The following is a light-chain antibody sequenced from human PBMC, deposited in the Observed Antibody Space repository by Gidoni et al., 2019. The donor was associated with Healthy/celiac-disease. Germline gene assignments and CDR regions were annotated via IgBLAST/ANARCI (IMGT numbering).Light chain of an antibody. CDR1: QSVSSN. CDR2: GAS. Sequence: EIVMTQSPATLSVSPGERATLSCRASQSVSSNLAWYQQKPGQAPRLLIYGASTRATGIPARFSGSGSGTEFTLTISSLQSEDFAVYYCQQYNNWPSPLFGPATKVDIK. CDR3: QQYNNWPSPL. V-gene: IGKV3-15*01. J-gene: IGKJ3*01.